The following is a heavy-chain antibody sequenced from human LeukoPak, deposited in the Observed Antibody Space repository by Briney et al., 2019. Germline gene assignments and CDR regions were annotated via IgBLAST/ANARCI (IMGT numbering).Heavy chain of an antibody. V-gene: IGHV4-4*02. Sequence: SETLSLTCAVSGGSISSSNWWSWVRQPPGKGLEWIGEIYHSGSTNYNPSLKSRVTISVDKSKNQFSLKLSSVTAADTAVYYCARLRRIFMTTVTGPDYWGQGTLVTVSS. CDR1: GGSISSSNW. D-gene: IGHD4-17*01. CDR2: IYHSGST. J-gene: IGHJ4*02. CDR3: ARLRRIFMTTVTGPDY.